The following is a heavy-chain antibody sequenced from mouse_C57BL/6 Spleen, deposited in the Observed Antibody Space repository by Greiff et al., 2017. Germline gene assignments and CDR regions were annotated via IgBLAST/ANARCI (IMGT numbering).Heavy chain of an antibody. J-gene: IGHJ4*01. V-gene: IGHV1-72*01. CDR3: AKASYYGSSYPYAMDY. Sequence: VKLQQPGAELVKPGASVKLSCKASGYTFTSYWMHWVKQRPGRGLEWIGRIDPNSGGTKYNEKFKSKATLTVDKPSSTAYMQLSSLTSEDSAVYYCAKASYYGSSYPYAMDYWGQGTSVTVSS. D-gene: IGHD1-1*01. CDR2: IDPNSGGT. CDR1: GYTFTSYW.